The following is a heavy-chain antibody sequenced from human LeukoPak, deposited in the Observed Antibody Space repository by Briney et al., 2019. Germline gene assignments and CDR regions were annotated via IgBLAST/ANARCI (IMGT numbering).Heavy chain of an antibody. CDR3: ARYGSGKTWFDP. CDR2: INYSGST. Sequence: SETLSLTCTVSGGSISSDNYQWSWIRQPPGKGLEWIGYINYSGSTYYNPSLKSRVTISVDTSKNHFSLKLSSVTAADTAVYYCARYGSGKTWFDPWGQGTLVTASS. D-gene: IGHD3-10*01. J-gene: IGHJ5*02. CDR1: GGSISSDNYQ. V-gene: IGHV4-30-4*01.